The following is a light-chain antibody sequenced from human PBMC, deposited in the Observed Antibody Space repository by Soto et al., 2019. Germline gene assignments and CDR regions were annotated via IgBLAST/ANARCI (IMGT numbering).Light chain of an antibody. V-gene: IGKV3-15*01. CDR3: QQYDDWPPSWT. CDR2: AAA. J-gene: IGKJ1*01. CDR1: QSASSN. Sequence: EIVMTQSPATLSVSPGERVTLSCRASQSASSNIAWYQQKSGQAPRLLIYAAATRATGIPARFSGRGSGTAFTLTISSLQSEDFAVYYCQQYDDWPPSWTFGQGTKVEIK.